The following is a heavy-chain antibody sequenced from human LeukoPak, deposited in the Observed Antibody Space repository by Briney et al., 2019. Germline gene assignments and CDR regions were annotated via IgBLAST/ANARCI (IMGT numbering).Heavy chain of an antibody. CDR1: GGSISGYY. J-gene: IGHJ4*02. D-gene: IGHD3-10*01. CDR2: IYYSGST. Sequence: SETLSLTCTVSGGSISGYYWSWIRQPPGKGLEWIGYIYYSGSTNYNPSLKSRVTISVDTSKNQFSLKLSSVTAADTAVYYCARSSWFGSPALDYWGQGTLVTVSS. CDR3: ARSSWFGSPALDY. V-gene: IGHV4-59*01.